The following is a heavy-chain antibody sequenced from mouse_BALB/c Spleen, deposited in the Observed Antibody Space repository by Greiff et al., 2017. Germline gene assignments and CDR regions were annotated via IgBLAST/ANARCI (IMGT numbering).Heavy chain of an antibody. D-gene: IGHD1-2*01. CDR2: ISNGGGST. J-gene: IGHJ4*01. V-gene: IGHV5-12-2*01. CDR3: ARHEPLLRLREGYYAMDY. Sequence: EVQVVESGGGLVQPGGSLKLSCAASGFTFSSYTMSWVRQTPEKRLEWVAYISNGGGSTYYPDTVKGRFTISRDNAKNTLYLQMSSLKSEDTAMYYCARHEPLLRLREGYYAMDYWGQGTSVTVSS. CDR1: GFTFSSYT.